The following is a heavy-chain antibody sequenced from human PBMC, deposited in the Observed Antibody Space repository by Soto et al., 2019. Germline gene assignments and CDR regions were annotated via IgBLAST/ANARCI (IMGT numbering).Heavy chain of an antibody. J-gene: IGHJ5*02. D-gene: IGHD3-22*01. V-gene: IGHV5-51*01. CDR3: ARPDSRGYYIS. CDR2: INPTDSDT. Sequence: GESLKISCKASGYIFTTSWIAWVRHLPGKGLEWMGIINPTDSDTRYSPSFQGQVTVSADKSISTAYLQWNSLKAADTAMYYCARPDSRGYYISWGQATLVTVYS. CDR1: GYIFTTSW.